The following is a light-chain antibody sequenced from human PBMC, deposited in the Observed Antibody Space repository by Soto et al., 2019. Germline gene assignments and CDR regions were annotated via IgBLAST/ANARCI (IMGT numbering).Light chain of an antibody. CDR2: DAS. CDR3: QQYNNWPPLT. Sequence: EIVMTQSPATLSVSPGESATLSCRASQSVSSNLAWYQQKPGKAPRLLIYDASTRATGIPARFSGSGSGTEFTLTISSLQSEDFAVYYCQQYNNWPPLTFGGGTKVEIK. J-gene: IGKJ4*01. V-gene: IGKV3-15*01. CDR1: QSVSSN.